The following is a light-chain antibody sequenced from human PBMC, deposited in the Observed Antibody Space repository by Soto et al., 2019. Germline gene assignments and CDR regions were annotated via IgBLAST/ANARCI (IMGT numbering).Light chain of an antibody. Sequence: EIVLTQSPGSLSLSPRERATLSCRASQTVDSTFFAWYQKKPGQAPRLLIYGASKRATDIPDRFSGSGSGKELNLTISRMEPEDFAVYYCQQYMSSVTFGQGTKVEIK. CDR2: GAS. CDR3: QQYMSSVT. CDR1: QTVDSTF. V-gene: IGKV3-20*01. J-gene: IGKJ1*01.